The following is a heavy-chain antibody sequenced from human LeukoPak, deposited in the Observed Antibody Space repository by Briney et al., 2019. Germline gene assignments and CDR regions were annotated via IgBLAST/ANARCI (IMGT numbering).Heavy chain of an antibody. Sequence: AETLSLTCAVYGGSFSGYYWICIRQPPGKGLEGIGEINHSGSTNYNPSRKRRVTISVDTSKNQFSLKLSSVTAADTAVYYCANNYYDSRGTNWFDPWGQGTLVTVSS. V-gene: IGHV4-34*01. CDR1: GGSFSGYY. J-gene: IGHJ5*02. D-gene: IGHD3-22*01. CDR2: INHSGST. CDR3: ANNYYDSRGTNWFDP.